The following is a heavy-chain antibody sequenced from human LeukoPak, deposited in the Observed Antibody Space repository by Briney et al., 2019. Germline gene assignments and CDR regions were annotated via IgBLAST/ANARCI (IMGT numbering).Heavy chain of an antibody. V-gene: IGHV4-59*12. J-gene: IGHJ4*02. CDR3: AREAVAGAFDY. D-gene: IGHD6-19*01. CDR2: IYYSGTT. CDR1: GGSISSYY. Sequence: SETLSLTCTVSGGSISSYYWSWIRQPPGKGLEWIGYIYYSGTTNYNPSLKSRVTMSVDTSKNQFSLNLSSVTAADTAVYYCAREAVAGAFDYWGQGTLVTVSS.